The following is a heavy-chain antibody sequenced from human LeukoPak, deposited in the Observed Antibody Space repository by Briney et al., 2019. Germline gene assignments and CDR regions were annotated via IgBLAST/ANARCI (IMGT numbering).Heavy chain of an antibody. CDR3: AKGSSYILSP. CDR2: ISWNSGSI. D-gene: IGHD3-9*01. J-gene: IGHJ5*02. V-gene: IGHV3-9*01. CDR1: GFTFDDYA. Sequence: PGGSLRLSCAASGFTFDDYAMHWVRQAPGKGLEWVSGISWNSGSIGYADSVKGRFTISRDNAKNSLYLQMNSLRAEDTALYYCAKGSSYILSPWGQGTLVTVSS.